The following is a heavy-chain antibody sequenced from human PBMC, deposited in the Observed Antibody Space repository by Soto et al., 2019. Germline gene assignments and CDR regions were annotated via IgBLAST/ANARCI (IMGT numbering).Heavy chain of an antibody. CDR2: ISYDGSNK. J-gene: IGHJ4*02. CDR1: GFTFSGYA. CDR3: ARDQYDIVTGPNY. V-gene: IGHV3-30-3*01. D-gene: IGHD3-9*01. Sequence: QVQLVESGGGVVQHGRSLRLSCAASGFTFSGYAMHWVRQAPGKGLEWVAVISYDGSNKYYADSVKGRFTISRDNSKNTLYLHMNGLRPEDDAVYYCARDQYDIVTGPNYWGQGNLVTVSS.